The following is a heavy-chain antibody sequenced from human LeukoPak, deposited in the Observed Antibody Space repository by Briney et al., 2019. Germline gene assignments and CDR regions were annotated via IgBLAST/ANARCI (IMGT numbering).Heavy chain of an antibody. CDR2: INHSGST. CDR1: GGSFSGYY. D-gene: IGHD3-22*01. Sequence: SETLSLTCAVYGGSFSGYYWSWIRQPPGKGLEWIGEINHSGSTNYNPSLKSRVTISVDTSKNQFSLKLSSVTAADTAVYYCARFLYYDSSGYYDRTRYYFDYWGQGTLVTVSS. V-gene: IGHV4-34*01. J-gene: IGHJ4*02. CDR3: ARFLYYDSSGYYDRTRYYFDY.